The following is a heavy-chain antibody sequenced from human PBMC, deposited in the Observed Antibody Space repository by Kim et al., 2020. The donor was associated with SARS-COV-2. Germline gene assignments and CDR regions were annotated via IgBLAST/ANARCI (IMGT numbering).Heavy chain of an antibody. CDR3: ARHSGGSYSSSWVYGMDV. D-gene: IGHD6-13*01. CDR2: IYYSGTT. CDR1: GGPINSPTYY. J-gene: IGHJ6*01. Sequence: SETLSLTCSVAGGPINSPTYYWGWVRQPPGKGLEWIASIYYSGTTYYNPSLRSRVTMSVDTSENQFSLILRSLTAADTAKYSCARHSGGSYSSSWVYGMDVWGQGTTVTVSS. V-gene: IGHV4-39*01.